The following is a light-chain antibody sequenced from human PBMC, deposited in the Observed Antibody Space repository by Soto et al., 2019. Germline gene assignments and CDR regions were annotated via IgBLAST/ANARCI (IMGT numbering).Light chain of an antibody. J-gene: IGKJ4*01. V-gene: IGKV4-1*01. CDR1: QRVLYSSNNRHY. CDR2: WAS. CDR3: QQYGTSLLT. Sequence: DIVMTQSPDSLAISVVESSAINSKSIQRVLYSSNNRHYFGCYQQKPGQPPRLLIYWASTRESGVPDRFSGSGSGTDFTLTISRLEPEDFAVYYCQQYGTSLLTFGGGTKVDIK.